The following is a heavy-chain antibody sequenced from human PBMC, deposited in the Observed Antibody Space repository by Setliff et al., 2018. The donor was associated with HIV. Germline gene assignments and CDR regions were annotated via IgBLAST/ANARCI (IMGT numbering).Heavy chain of an antibody. D-gene: IGHD6-19*01. J-gene: IGHJ4*02. V-gene: IGHV4-34*01. CDR2: INHSGST. CDR3: AGRRVAGLF. Sequence: PSETLSLTCAVYGGSFTEYYWTWIRQPPGKGLEWIGEINHSGSTNYNPSLKSRVTISVDTSKSQFSLKLTSVTAADTAVYYCAGRRVAGLFCGQGTLVTVSS. CDR1: GGSFTEYY.